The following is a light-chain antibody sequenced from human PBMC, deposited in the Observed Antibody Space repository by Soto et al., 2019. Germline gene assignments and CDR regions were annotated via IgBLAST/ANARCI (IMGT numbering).Light chain of an antibody. CDR1: QTISSW. V-gene: IGKV1-5*03. Sequence: DIQMTQSPSTLSGSVGDRATITCRASQTISSWLAWYQQKPGKAPKLLIYKASTLKSGVPSRFSGSGSGTEFTLTISRLQPDDFATYYCQHYNSYSEAFGQGTKVELK. CDR2: KAS. J-gene: IGKJ1*01. CDR3: QHYNSYSEA.